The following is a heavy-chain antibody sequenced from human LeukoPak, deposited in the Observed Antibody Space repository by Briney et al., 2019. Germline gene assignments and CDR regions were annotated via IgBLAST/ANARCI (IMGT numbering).Heavy chain of an antibody. CDR2: TYYRSKWYY. J-gene: IGHJ6*02. Sequence: SQTLSLTCAISGDSVSSISVAWNWIRQSPSRALEWLGRTYYRSKWYYEYAVSVKGRININPDPSKNQFYLQLNSVTPEDTAVYYCALARSEYHYGMDVWGQGTTVTVSS. V-gene: IGHV6-1*01. CDR3: ALARSEYHYGMDV. CDR1: GDSVSSISVA.